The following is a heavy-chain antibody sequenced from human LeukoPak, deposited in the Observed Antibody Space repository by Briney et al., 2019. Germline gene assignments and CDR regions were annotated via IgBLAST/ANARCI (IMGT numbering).Heavy chain of an antibody. D-gene: IGHD6-13*01. CDR2: ISDTGNT. CDR3: ASWAGTAAGFSGPFDY. V-gene: IGHV3-23*01. Sequence: GGSLRLSCAASGFTLSSYAMSWVRQAPGKGLEWVSAISDTGNTYHADSVKGRFTISRDSSKNSLYLQMNSLRAEDTAVYYCASWAGTAAGFSGPFDYWGQGTLVTVSS. CDR1: GFTLSSYA. J-gene: IGHJ4*02.